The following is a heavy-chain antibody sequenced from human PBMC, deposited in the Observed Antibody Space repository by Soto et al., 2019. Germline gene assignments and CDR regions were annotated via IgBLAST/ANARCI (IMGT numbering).Heavy chain of an antibody. CDR3: AREGEKAAGGTWDWFGP. V-gene: IGHV1-46*01. CDR2: INPSGGST. D-gene: IGHD6-13*01. J-gene: IGHJ5*02. Sequence: GASVKVSCKASGYTFTRYDINWVRQATGQGLEWMGIINPSGGSTSYAQKFQGRVTMTRDTSTSTVYMELSSLRSEDTAVYYCAREGEKAAGGTWDWFGPWGQGTLVTVSS. CDR1: GYTFTRYD.